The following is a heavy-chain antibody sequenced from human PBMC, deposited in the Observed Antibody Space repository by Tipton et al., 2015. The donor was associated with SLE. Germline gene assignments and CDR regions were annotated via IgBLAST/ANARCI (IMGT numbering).Heavy chain of an antibody. V-gene: IGHV3-33*08. CDR1: GFTFSSYS. J-gene: IGHJ4*02. CDR2: IWYDGSNK. CDR3: ARDSDYKRFDY. Sequence: SLRLSCAASGFTFSSYSMNWVRQAPGKGLEWVAVIWYDGSNKYYADSVKGRFTISRDNSKNTLYLQMNSLRVEDTAVYYCARDSDYKRFDYWGQGTLVTVSS. D-gene: IGHD4-11*01.